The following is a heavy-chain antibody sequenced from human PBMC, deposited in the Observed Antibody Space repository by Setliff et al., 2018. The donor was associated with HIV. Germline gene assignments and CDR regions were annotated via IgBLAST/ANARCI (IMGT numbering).Heavy chain of an antibody. CDR1: GGSISSSNW. V-gene: IGHV4-4*02. J-gene: IGHJ4*02. CDR3: ARVGYYDSSFDY. Sequence: PSETLSLTCAVSGGSISSSNWWSWVRQPPGKGLEWIGEINHSGSTNYNPSLKSRVTISVDTSRNQFSLKLNSVTAADTAVYYCARVGYYDSSFDYWGQGTLVTVSS. CDR2: INHSGST. D-gene: IGHD3-22*01.